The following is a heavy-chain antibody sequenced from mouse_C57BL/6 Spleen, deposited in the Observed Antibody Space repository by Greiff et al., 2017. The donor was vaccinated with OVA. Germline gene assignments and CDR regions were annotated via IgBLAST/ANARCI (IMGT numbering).Heavy chain of an antibody. CDR3: ARHDGNYVDYAMDY. D-gene: IGHD2-1*01. CDR2: IWSDGST. CDR1: GFSLTSYG. Sequence: QVQLKESGPGLVAPSQSLSITCTVSGFSLTSYGVHWVRQPPGKGLEWLVVIWSDGSTTYNSALKSRLSISKDNSQSQVFLKMNSLQTDDTAMYYCARHDGNYVDYAMDYWGQGTSVTVSS. J-gene: IGHJ4*01. V-gene: IGHV2-6-1*01.